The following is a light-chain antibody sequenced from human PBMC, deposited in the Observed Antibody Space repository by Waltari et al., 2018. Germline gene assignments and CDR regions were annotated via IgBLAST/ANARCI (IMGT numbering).Light chain of an antibody. J-gene: IGKJ2*01. CDR3: QQYGNSPIYT. CDR1: QSVSSSY. Sequence: ESVMTQSPGTLSLSPGERATLSCRASQSVSSSYLAWYQQRPGQAPRLLIYGASSRATAVPDRFSASGSGTDFTLTISRLEPEDFAVYYCQQYGNSPIYTFGQGTKLEI. V-gene: IGKV3-20*01. CDR2: GAS.